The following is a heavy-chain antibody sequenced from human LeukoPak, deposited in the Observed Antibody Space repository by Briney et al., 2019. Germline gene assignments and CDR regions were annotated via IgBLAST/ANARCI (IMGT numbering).Heavy chain of an antibody. CDR3: ARGGGPGIAAAGISRGYNWFDP. D-gene: IGHD6-13*01. CDR1: GYTFTSYY. V-gene: IGHV1-46*01. Sequence: ASVKVSCKASGYTFTSYYMHWVRQAPGQGLEWMGIINPSGGSTSYAQKFQGRVTMTRDTSTSTVYMELSSLRSEDTAVYYCARGGGPGIAAAGISRGYNWFDPWGQGTLVTVSS. J-gene: IGHJ5*02. CDR2: INPSGGST.